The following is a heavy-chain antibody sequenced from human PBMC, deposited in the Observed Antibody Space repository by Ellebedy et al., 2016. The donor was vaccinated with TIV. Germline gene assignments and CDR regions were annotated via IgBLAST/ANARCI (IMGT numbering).Heavy chain of an antibody. CDR2: IYHSGST. Sequence: MPSETLSLTCAVYGGSFSGYYWSWIRQPPGKGLEWIGEIYHSGSTNYNPSLKSRVTISVDKSKNQFSLKLSSVTAADTAVYYCASPPHYYDSSGYGAFYWGQGTLVTVSS. D-gene: IGHD3-22*01. J-gene: IGHJ4*02. V-gene: IGHV4-34*01. CDR1: GGSFSGYY. CDR3: ASPPHYYDSSGYGAFY.